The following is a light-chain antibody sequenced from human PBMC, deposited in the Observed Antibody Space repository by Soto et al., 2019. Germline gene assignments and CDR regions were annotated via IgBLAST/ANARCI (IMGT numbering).Light chain of an antibody. CDR2: KAS. Sequence: DIQMTQSPSTLSASVGDRVTITCRASQSISSWLAWYQQKPGKAPEVLIYKASSLESGVPPRFSGSGSGTEFTLTISSLQPDDFATYYCQQYNSYPYTFGQGTKLENK. CDR3: QQYNSYPYT. V-gene: IGKV1-5*03. J-gene: IGKJ2*01. CDR1: QSISSW.